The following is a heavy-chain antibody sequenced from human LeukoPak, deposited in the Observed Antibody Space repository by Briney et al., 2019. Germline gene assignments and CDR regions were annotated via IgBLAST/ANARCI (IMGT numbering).Heavy chain of an antibody. CDR1: GFVFHDFA. CDR3: VKSGGYYYMDS. V-gene: IGHV3-9*01. Sequence: PGGSLRLSCAASGFVFHDFAMHWVRQSPGKGLEWVAAISWNSDIILYADSVKGRFTISRDNDRDCLLMEMNSLRREDTALYYCVKSGGYYYMDSWGKGTTVIVSS. J-gene: IGHJ6*03. D-gene: IGHD2-15*01. CDR2: ISWNSDII.